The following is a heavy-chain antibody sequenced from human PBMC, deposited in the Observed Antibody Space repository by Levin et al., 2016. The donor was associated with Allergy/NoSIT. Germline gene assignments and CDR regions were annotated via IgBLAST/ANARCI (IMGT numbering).Heavy chain of an antibody. J-gene: IGHJ4*02. CDR2: INKGGSIV. CDR3: ARGGYCSFATCSFDF. D-gene: IGHD2-2*01. V-gene: IGHV3-48*03. CDR1: GFTFSSFE. Sequence: GGSLRLSCAASGFTFSSFEMNWVRQAPGKGLEWISYINKGGSIVYYADSVKSRFTTSRDNAKNSLFLQMDSLTDEDTAVYYCARGGYCSFATCSFDFWGQGVLVTVSS.